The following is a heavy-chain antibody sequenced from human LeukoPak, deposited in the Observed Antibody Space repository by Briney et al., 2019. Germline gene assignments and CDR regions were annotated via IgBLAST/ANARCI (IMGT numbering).Heavy chain of an antibody. J-gene: IGHJ4*02. CDR1: GFTFSSYA. CDR3: AKGSYYDSSGSFYFDY. D-gene: IGHD3-22*01. Sequence: HPGGSLGLSCAASGFTFSSYAMSWVRQAPGKGLEWVSGISGSGDNTYYADSVKGRFTISRDNSKNTLYVQVNSLGTEDTAAYYCAKGSYYDSSGSFYFDYWGQGTLVTVSS. CDR2: ISGSGDNT. V-gene: IGHV3-23*01.